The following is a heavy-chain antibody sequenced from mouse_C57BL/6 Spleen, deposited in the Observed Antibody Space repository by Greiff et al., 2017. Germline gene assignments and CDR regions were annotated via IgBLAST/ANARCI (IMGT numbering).Heavy chain of an antibody. Sequence: VQLQQPGAELVRPGTSVKLSCKASGYTFTSYWMHWVKQRPGQGLEWIGVIDPSDSYTNYNQKFKGKATLTVDTSSSTAYMQLSSRTSEDSAVYYCARSGHYYGSSHWYFDVWGTGTTVTVSS. V-gene: IGHV1-59*01. J-gene: IGHJ1*03. CDR2: IDPSDSYT. CDR1: GYTFTSYW. D-gene: IGHD1-1*01. CDR3: ARSGHYYGSSHWYFDV.